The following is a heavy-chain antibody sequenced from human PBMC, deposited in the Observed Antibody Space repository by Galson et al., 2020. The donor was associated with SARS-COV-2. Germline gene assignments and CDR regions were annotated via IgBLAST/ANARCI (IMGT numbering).Heavy chain of an antibody. CDR2: ISSSSSYI. J-gene: IGHJ5*02. D-gene: IGHD3-22*01. V-gene: IGHV3-21*01. CDR3: ARGPYYYDSSGGWFDP. CDR1: GFTFSSYS. Sequence: GESLNISCAASGFTFSSYSMNWVRQAPGKGLEWVSSISSSSSYIYYAASVKGRFTISRDNAKNSLYLQMNSLRAEDTAVYYCARGPYYYDSSGGWFDPWGQGTLVTVSS.